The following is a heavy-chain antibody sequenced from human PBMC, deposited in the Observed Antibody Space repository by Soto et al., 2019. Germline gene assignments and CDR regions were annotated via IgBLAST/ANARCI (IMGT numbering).Heavy chain of an antibody. CDR1: GGSISSSSYY. V-gene: IGHV4-39*01. CDR3: ARGSSYYDILTGQYYYYYYGMDV. Sequence: SETLSLTCTVSGGSISSSSYYWGWIRQPPGKGLEWIGSIYYSGSTYYNPSLKSRVTISVDTSKNQFSLKLSSVTAADTAVYYCARGSSYYDILTGQYYYYYYGMDVWGQGTTVTVS. D-gene: IGHD3-9*01. CDR2: IYYSGST. J-gene: IGHJ6*02.